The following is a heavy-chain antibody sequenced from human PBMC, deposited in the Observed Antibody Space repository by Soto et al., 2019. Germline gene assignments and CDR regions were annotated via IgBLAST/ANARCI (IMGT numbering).Heavy chain of an antibody. D-gene: IGHD1-26*01. CDR1: GFTFCSYA. CDR3: ARTPRGQWELPYYYYGMDV. J-gene: IGHJ6*02. Sequence: QVQLVESGGGVVQPGRSLRLSCAASGFTFCSYAMHWVRQAPGKGLEWVAVISYDGSNKYYADSVKGRFTISRDNSKNTLYLQMNSLRAEDTAVYYCARTPRGQWELPYYYYGMDVWGQGTTVTVSS. V-gene: IGHV3-30-3*01. CDR2: ISYDGSNK.